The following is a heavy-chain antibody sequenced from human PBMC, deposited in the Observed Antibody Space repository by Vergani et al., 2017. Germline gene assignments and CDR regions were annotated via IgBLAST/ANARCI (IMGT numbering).Heavy chain of an antibody. Sequence: QVQLVESGGGVVQPGKSLRLSCAASGFTFRSYAMHWVRQALGKGLEWVAVISFDGSNQYYADSVKGRLTISRDNSKNTLYVQMNSLRVEDTAVYYCARAYGRYDWFDYWGQRTLVTVSS. D-gene: IGHD1-20*01. CDR2: ISFDGSNQ. CDR1: GFTFRSYA. V-gene: IGHV3-30-3*01. J-gene: IGHJ4*01. CDR3: ARAYGRYDWFDY.